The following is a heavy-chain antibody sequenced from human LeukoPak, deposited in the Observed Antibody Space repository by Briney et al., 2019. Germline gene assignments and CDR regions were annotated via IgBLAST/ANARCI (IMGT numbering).Heavy chain of an antibody. Sequence: GGSLRLSCAASGFTFDDYAMHWVRQAPGKGLEWVSGIGWNSGGIVYADSVKGRFTISRDNAKNSLYLQMNSLRAEDTAVYYCAREGELNYFDYWGQGTLVTVSS. J-gene: IGHJ4*02. D-gene: IGHD1-26*01. CDR2: IGWNSGGI. CDR3: AREGELNYFDY. V-gene: IGHV3-9*01. CDR1: GFTFDDYA.